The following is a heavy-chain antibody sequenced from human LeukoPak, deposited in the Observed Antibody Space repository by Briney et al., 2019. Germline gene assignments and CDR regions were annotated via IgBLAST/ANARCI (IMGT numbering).Heavy chain of an antibody. D-gene: IGHD6-13*01. CDR1: GFTFDDYA. CDR3: AKAASQGIAPAAPVAW. CDR2: ISWNSGSI. V-gene: IGHV3-9*01. J-gene: IGHJ4*02. Sequence: GRSLRLSCAASGFTFDDYAMHWVRQAPGKGLEWVSGISWNSGSIGYADSVKGRFTISRDNAKNSLYLQMNSLRAEDTALYYCAKAASQGIAPAAPVAWWGQGTLVTVSS.